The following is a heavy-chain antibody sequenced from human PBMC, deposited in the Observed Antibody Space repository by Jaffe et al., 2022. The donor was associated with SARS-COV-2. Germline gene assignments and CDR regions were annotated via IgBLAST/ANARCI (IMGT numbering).Heavy chain of an antibody. J-gene: IGHJ4*02. V-gene: IGHV3-48*01. CDR1: GFTFSSYS. CDR2: ISGSGTTI. D-gene: IGHD3-22*01. CDR3: ARLTNSGFYIIDH. Sequence: EVQLVESGGGLVQPGGSLRLSCAASGFTFSSYSMNWVRQAPGKGLEWVSYISGSGTTISYADSVKGRFTISRDTAKNSLSLQMNRLSAGDTAVYYCARLTNSGFYIIDHWGQGTLVTVSS.